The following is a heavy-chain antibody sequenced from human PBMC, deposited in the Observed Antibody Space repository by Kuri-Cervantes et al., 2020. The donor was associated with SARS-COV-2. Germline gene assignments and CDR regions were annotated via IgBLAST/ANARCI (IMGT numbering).Heavy chain of an antibody. J-gene: IGHJ5*02. D-gene: IGHD3-3*01. V-gene: IGHV4-39*01. Sequence: GSLRLSCTVSGGSISSSDYYWDWIRQPPGKGLEWIGSIYYSGSTYNNPSLKSRVTISADTSKNQFSLRLRSVTAADTAVYYCARQQPTVFGAADWFDPWGRGTLVTVSS. CDR3: ARQQPTVFGAADWFDP. CDR1: GGSISSSDYY. CDR2: IYYSGST.